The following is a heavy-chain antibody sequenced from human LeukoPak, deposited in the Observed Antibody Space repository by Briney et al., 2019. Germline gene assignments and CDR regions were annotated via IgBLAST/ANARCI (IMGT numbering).Heavy chain of an antibody. J-gene: IGHJ6*03. CDR2: ISYDGSDT. CDR1: GFTFRTYA. D-gene: IGHD3-22*01. CDR3: AKLYDSSAYYYMDV. V-gene: IGHV3-30*04. Sequence: GGSLRLSCAASGFTFRTYAIHWVRQTPGKGLEWVALISYDGSDTYYADSVKGRFTISRDNSDNTLDLQMNSLRAEDTAVYYCAKLYDSSAYYYMDVWGKGTTVTVSS.